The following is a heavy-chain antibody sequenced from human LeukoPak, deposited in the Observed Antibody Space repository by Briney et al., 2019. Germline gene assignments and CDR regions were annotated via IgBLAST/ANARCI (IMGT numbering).Heavy chain of an antibody. CDR2: IIPIFGTA. Sequence: ASVKVSCKASGYTFTSYYMHWVRQAPGQGLEWMGGIIPIFGTANYAQKFQGRVTITADESTSTAYMELSSLRSEDTAVYYCARALHPPHPNFDYWGQGTLVTVSS. CDR3: ARALHPPHPNFDY. J-gene: IGHJ4*02. V-gene: IGHV1-69*13. CDR1: GYTFTSYY.